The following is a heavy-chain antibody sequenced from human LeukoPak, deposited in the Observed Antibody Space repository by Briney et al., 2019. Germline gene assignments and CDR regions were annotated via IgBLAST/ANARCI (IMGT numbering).Heavy chain of an antibody. V-gene: IGHV3-30-3*01. CDR3: VRGRYYDFWSDYYEPLYDNAFDI. CDR1: GFTFNTYA. J-gene: IGHJ3*02. CDR2: ISYDGSNK. D-gene: IGHD3-3*01. Sequence: GGSLRLSCAASGFTFNTYAMHWVRQAPGKGLEWVAIISYDGSNKYFADSVKGRFTISRDNSMNTLYLQTNSLRVEDAAVYYCVRGRYYDFWSDYYEPLYDNAFDIWGQGTMVTVSS.